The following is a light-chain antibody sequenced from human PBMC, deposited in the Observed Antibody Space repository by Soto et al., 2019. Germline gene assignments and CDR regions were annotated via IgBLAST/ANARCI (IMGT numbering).Light chain of an antibody. Sequence: QSVLTQPPSVSGAPGQRVTISCTGSSSNIGAGYDVHWYQQLPGTAPKLLIYGNSNRPSGVPDRFSGSKSGNTASLTVSGLQADDGADYYCSAYAGSNLFVFGTGTKLTVL. CDR2: GNS. CDR3: SAYAGSNLFV. J-gene: IGLJ1*01. V-gene: IGLV1-40*01. CDR1: SSNIGAGYD.